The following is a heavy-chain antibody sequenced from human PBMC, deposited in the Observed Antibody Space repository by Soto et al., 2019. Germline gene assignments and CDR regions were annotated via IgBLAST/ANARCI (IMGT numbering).Heavy chain of an antibody. CDR1: GGSISSGGYY. D-gene: IGHD3-10*01. CDR3: ARVGRVLLWFGESGAFDI. V-gene: IGHV4-31*03. Sequence: LSLTCTVSGGSISSGGYYWSWIRQHPGKGLEWIGYIYYSGSTYYNPSLKSRVTISVDTSKNQFSLKLSSVTAADTAVYYCARVGRVLLWFGESGAFDIWGQGTMVTVSS. CDR2: IYYSGST. J-gene: IGHJ3*02.